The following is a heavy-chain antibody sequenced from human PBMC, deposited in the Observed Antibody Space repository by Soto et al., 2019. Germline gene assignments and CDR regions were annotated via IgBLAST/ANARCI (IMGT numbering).Heavy chain of an antibody. Sequence: SETLPVTWTVAGGTIISYYWSWIRQTTGKGLEWIGYIYYSGSTNYNPSLKSRVTISVDTSKNQFSLKLSSVTAADTAVYYCARRQGYCSGGSCYWNWFDPWGQGTLVTVSS. CDR2: IYYSGST. J-gene: IGHJ5*02. D-gene: IGHD2-15*01. CDR3: ARRQGYCSGGSCYWNWFDP. V-gene: IGHV4-59*08. CDR1: GGTIISYY.